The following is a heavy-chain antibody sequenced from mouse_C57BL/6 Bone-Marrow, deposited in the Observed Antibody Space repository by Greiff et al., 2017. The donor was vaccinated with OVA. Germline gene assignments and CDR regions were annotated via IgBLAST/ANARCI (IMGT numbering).Heavy chain of an antibody. Sequence: QVQLQQSGAELARPGASVTMSCKASGYTFTSYTMHWVKQRPGQGLEWIGYIIPSSGYTTYNQKFKDKATLTADKSSTNNYMKRSRLKSEDSAVYYSGREAYYVSRGPPWFAYWGQGTLVTVAA. CDR1: GYTFTSYT. J-gene: IGHJ3*01. D-gene: IGHD1-1*01. CDR3: GREAYYVSRGPPWFAY. V-gene: IGHV1-4*01. CDR2: IIPSSGYT.